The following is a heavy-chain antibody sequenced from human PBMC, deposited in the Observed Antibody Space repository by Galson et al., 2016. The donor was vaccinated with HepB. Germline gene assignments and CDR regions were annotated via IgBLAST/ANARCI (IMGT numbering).Heavy chain of an antibody. CDR3: ARQGYCIAGICAYFDY. CDR1: GFTFRTFT. D-gene: IGHD2-15*01. Sequence: SLRLSCAASGFTFRTFTMSWVRQAPGKGLEWVSDISANGNTISYADSVKGRFTLSRDNSKSTLNLQMHTLRVEDTAVYYCARQGYCIAGICAYFDYWGQGSLVTVSA. J-gene: IGHJ4*02. V-gene: IGHV3-23*01. CDR2: ISANGNTI.